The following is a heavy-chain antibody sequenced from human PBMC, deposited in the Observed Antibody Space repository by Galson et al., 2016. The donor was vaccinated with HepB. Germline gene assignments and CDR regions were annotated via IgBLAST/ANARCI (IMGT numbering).Heavy chain of an antibody. J-gene: IGHJ4*02. CDR1: GGSISSYY. V-gene: IGHV4-59*08. Sequence: ETLSLTCTVSGGSISSYYWSWIRQPPGKGLEWIGYIYYSGSTNYNPSLKSRVTISVDTSKNQFSLKLSSVTAADTAVYYCARQDVYYGFWSGYYEHSGFDYWGQGTLVTVSS. CDR2: IYYSGST. CDR3: ARQDVYYGFWSGYYEHSGFDY. D-gene: IGHD3-3*01.